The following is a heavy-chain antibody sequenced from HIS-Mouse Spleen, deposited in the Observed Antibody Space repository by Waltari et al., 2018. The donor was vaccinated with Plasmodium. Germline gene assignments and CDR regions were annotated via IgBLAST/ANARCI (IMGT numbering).Heavy chain of an antibody. CDR2: IDWDDDK. CDR1: GFPLSHSELC. Sequence: QVTLRESGPALVKPTQTLTLTCTFPGFPLSHSELCLIWTRQHPGKALEWLSRIDWDDDKYYSTSLKTRLTISKDTSKNQVVLTMTNMDPVDTATYYCARTTYSSSSAKYYYYGMDVWGQGTTVTVSS. CDR3: ARTTYSSSSAKYYYYGMDV. D-gene: IGHD6-6*01. V-gene: IGHV2-70*15. J-gene: IGHJ6*02.